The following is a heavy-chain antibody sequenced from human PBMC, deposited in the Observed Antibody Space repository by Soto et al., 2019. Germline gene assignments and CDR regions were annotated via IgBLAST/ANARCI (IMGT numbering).Heavy chain of an antibody. Sequence: GXSVKVSCKASGYTFTSYYMHWVRQAPGQGLEWMGIINPSGGSTSYAQKFQGRVTMTRDTSTSTVYMELSSLRSEDTAVYYCASTMVQDQDNYYYYMDVWGKGTTVTVSS. D-gene: IGHD3-10*01. CDR3: ASTMVQDQDNYYYYMDV. CDR1: GYTFTSYY. V-gene: IGHV1-46*03. CDR2: INPSGGST. J-gene: IGHJ6*03.